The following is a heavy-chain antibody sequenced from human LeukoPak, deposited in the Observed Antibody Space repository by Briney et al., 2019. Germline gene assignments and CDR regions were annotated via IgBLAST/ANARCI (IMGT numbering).Heavy chain of an antibody. CDR1: GFTVSSNY. CDR3: ARDWDPSYGFDY. V-gene: IGHV3-11*04. D-gene: IGHD5-18*01. Sequence: PGGSLRLSCAAPGFTVSSNYMSWVRQAPGKGPEWISYISSSGNTTYYADSVRGRFTISRDNSKNTLYLQMNSLRAEDTAVYYCARDWDPSYGFDYWGQGTLVTVSS. J-gene: IGHJ4*02. CDR2: ISSSGNTT.